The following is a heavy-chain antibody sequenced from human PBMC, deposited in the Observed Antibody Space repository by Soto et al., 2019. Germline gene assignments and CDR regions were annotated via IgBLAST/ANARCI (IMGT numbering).Heavy chain of an antibody. V-gene: IGHV3-15*07. Sequence: EVQLVESGGGLVKPGGSLRLSCAASGFTFSNAWMNWVRQAPGKGLEWVGRIKSKTDGGTTDYAAPVKGRFTISRDDSKNTLYLQMNSLKTEDTAVYYCTTDWWCGGDCYRVYWGQGTLVTVSS. CDR2: IKSKTDGGTT. CDR1: GFTFSNAW. J-gene: IGHJ4*02. CDR3: TTDWWCGGDCYRVY. D-gene: IGHD2-21*02.